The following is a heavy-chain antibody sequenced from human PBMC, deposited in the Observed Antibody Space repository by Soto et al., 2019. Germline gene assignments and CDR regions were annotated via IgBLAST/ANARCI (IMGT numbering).Heavy chain of an antibody. CDR1: GFTFSSYA. Sequence: PGGSLRLSCAASGFTFSSYAMSWVRQAPGKGLEWVSAISGSGGSTYYADSVKGRFTISRDNSKNTLYLQMNSLRAEDTAVYYCAKDQGAAAGSYYYGMDVWGQGTTVTVSS. J-gene: IGHJ6*02. CDR3: AKDQGAAAGSYYYGMDV. D-gene: IGHD6-13*01. CDR2: ISGSGGST. V-gene: IGHV3-23*01.